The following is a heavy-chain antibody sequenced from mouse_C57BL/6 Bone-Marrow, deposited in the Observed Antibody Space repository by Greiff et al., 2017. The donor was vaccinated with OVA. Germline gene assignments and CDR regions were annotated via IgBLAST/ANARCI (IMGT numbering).Heavy chain of an antibody. Sequence: QVHVKQSGAELARPGASVKLSCKASGYTFTSYGISWVKQRTGQGLEWIGEIYPRSGNTYYNEKFKGKATLPADKSSSTAYMELRSLTSEDSAVYFCARDGSPWFAYWGQGTLVTVSA. V-gene: IGHV1-81*01. CDR1: GYTFTSYG. CDR2: IYPRSGNT. CDR3: ARDGSPWFAY. D-gene: IGHD1-1*01. J-gene: IGHJ3*01.